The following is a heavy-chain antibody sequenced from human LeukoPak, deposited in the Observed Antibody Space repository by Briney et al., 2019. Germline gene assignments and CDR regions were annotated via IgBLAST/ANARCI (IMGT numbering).Heavy chain of an antibody. CDR1: GYTFTSYD. V-gene: IGHV1-8*01. J-gene: IGHJ4*02. Sequence: ASVKVSCKASGYTFTSYDINWVRQATGQGLEWMGWMNPNSGNTGYAQKFQGRVTMTRNTSISTAYTELSSLRSEDTAVYYCARGEYDFWSGYRNGFDYWGQGTLVTVSS. D-gene: IGHD3-3*01. CDR2: MNPNSGNT. CDR3: ARGEYDFWSGYRNGFDY.